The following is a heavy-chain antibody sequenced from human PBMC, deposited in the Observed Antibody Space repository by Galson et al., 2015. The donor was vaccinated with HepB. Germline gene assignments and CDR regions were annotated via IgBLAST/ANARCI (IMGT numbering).Heavy chain of an antibody. V-gene: IGHV3-11*01. CDR3: ARTRILVVPAGIPYLDY. Sequence: SLRLSCAASGFTLSDYYMSWVRQAPGKGLEWLSYISSSGATIYYGDSVKGRFTISRDNSKNSLHLQMNGLRAEDSAVYYCARTRILVVPAGIPYLDYWGQGTLVTVSS. J-gene: IGHJ4*02. CDR2: ISSSGATI. D-gene: IGHD2-2*02. CDR1: GFTLSDYY.